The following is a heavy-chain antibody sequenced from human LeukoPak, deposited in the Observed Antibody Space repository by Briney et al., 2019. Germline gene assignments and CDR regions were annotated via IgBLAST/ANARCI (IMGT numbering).Heavy chain of an antibody. CDR2: IYPGDSDT. V-gene: IGHV5-51*01. CDR1: GYSFTSYW. D-gene: IGHD3-10*01. Sequence: GESLKISCKGSGYSFTSYWIGWVRQMPGKGLEWMGIIYPGDSDTRYSPSFQGQVTISADKSISTAYLQWSSLKASDTAMYYCVKSVGVTNKYYYGMDVWGQGTTVTVSS. CDR3: VKSVGVTNKYYYGMDV. J-gene: IGHJ6*02.